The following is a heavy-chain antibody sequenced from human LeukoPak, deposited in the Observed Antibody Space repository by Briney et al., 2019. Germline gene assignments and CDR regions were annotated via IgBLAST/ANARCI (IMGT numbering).Heavy chain of an antibody. V-gene: IGHV4-59*01. J-gene: IGHJ5*02. Sequence: RASETLSLTCTVSGGSISSYYWSWIRQPPGKGLEWIGYIYYIGSTNYNPSLKSRVTISVDTSKNQFSLKLSSVTAADTAIYYCARGGYYGSGNDFRFDPWGQGTLVTVSS. CDR1: GGSISSYY. CDR3: ARGGYYGSGNDFRFDP. CDR2: IYYIGST. D-gene: IGHD3-10*01.